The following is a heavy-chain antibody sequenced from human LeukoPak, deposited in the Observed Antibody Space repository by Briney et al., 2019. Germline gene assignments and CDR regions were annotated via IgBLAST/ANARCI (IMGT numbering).Heavy chain of an antibody. CDR2: ISYDGSNK. CDR3: AKPYYYGSGSYYFDY. V-gene: IGHV3-30*18. Sequence: PGRSLRLSCAASGFTFSSYGMHWVRQAPGKGLEWVAVISYDGSNKYYADSVKRRFTISRDNSKNTLYLQMNSLRAEDTAVYYCAKPYYYGSGSYYFDYWGQGTLVTVSS. D-gene: IGHD3-10*01. J-gene: IGHJ4*02. CDR1: GFTFSSYG.